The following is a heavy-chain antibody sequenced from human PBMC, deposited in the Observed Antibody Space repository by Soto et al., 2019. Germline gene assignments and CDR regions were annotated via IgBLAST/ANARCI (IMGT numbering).Heavy chain of an antibody. CDR2: IIPIFPTP. Sequence: QVQLVQSGAEVKKPGSSVTVSCKASGGTFGNSAISWVRQAPGQGLEWMGGIIPIFPTPAYAQKSQGRVTVAADESTSPAYMELTSLRSEDTAVYYCARDKDRQQLGGNYYSGIDVWGQGTTVNVSS. CDR3: ARDKDRQQLGGNYYSGIDV. V-gene: IGHV1-69*12. D-gene: IGHD3-3*02. J-gene: IGHJ6*02. CDR1: GGTFGNSA.